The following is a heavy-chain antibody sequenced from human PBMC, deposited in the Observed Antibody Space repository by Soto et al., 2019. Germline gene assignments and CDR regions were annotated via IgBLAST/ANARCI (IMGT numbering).Heavy chain of an antibody. Sequence: GASVKVSCKASGGTFSSYAISWVRQAPGQGLEWMGGIIPIFGTANYAQKFQGRVTITAGESTSTAYMELSSLRSEDTAVYYCARAYRAVTVTTNYWYFDLWGRGTLVTVSS. V-gene: IGHV1-69*13. CDR3: ARAYRAVTVTTNYWYFDL. J-gene: IGHJ2*01. D-gene: IGHD4-17*01. CDR2: IIPIFGTA. CDR1: GGTFSSYA.